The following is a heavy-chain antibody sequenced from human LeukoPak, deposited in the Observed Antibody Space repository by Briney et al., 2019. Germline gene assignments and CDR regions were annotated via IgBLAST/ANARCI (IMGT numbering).Heavy chain of an antibody. CDR1: GGSISSSSYY. D-gene: IGHD4-17*01. Sequence: SETLSLTCTVSGGSISSSSYYWGWIRQPPGKGLEWIGRIYTSGSTNYNPSLKSRVTMSVDTSKNHFSLKLSSVTAADTAVYYCARFGYGDYYFDYWGQGTLVTVSS. V-gene: IGHV4-39*07. CDR3: ARFGYGDYYFDY. CDR2: IYTSGST. J-gene: IGHJ4*02.